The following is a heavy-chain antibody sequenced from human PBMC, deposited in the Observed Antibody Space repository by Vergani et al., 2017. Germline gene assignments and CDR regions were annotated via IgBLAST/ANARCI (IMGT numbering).Heavy chain of an antibody. Sequence: QVQLVESGGCVVQPGTSLRLSCVVSGFALNRHAMYWVRQAPGKGLEWVAGISFDGTNEYYPDLVKGRFTISRDIAKNTLYLQVRSLRLEDTGVYHCVRDRGLCAGGRCYTEAWDYWGQGTPVTVSS. CDR1: GFALNRHA. V-gene: IGHV3-30-3*01. CDR3: VRDRGLCAGGRCYTEAWDY. D-gene: IGHD2-2*02. J-gene: IGHJ4*02. CDR2: ISFDGTNE.